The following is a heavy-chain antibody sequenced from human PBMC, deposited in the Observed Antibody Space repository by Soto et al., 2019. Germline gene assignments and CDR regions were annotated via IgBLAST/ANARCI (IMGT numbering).Heavy chain of an antibody. J-gene: IGHJ6*02. D-gene: IGHD3-3*01. CDR2: IYSGGST. V-gene: IGHV3-53*01. CDR1: GFTVSGNY. CDR3: ARALGDFWSGYHNYYYYGMDV. Sequence: PGGSLRLSCAASGFTVSGNYMSWVRQAPGKGLEWVSVIYSGGSTYYADSVKGRFTISRDNSKNTLYLQMNSLRAEDTAVYYCARALGDFWSGYHNYYYYGMDVWGQGTTVTVS.